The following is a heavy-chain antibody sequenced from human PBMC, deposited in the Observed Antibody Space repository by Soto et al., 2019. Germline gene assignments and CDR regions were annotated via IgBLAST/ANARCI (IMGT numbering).Heavy chain of an antibody. J-gene: IGHJ6*02. V-gene: IGHV3-23*01. Sequence: VQLLESGGAMVQPGGSLRLSCAASGFTFSSYAIYWVRQAPGKGLEWVSTISNSGDTYYADSVEGRFTISRDNSTDTPYLQMNSLRAEDTAVYYCAKHKYRGVVVNVWGQGTTVTVSS. CDR2: ISNSGDT. CDR1: GFTFSSYA. D-gene: IGHD3-10*01. CDR3: AKHKYRGVVVNV.